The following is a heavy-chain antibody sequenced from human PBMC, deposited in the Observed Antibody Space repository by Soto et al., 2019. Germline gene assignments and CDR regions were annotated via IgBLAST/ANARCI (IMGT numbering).Heavy chain of an antibody. CDR2: INPSGGST. J-gene: IGHJ6*02. V-gene: IGHV1-46*01. Sequence: ASVKVSCKASGYTFTSYYMDWVRQAPGQGLEWMGIINPSGGSTSYAQKFQGRVTMTRDTSTSTVYMELSSLRSEDTAVYYCARAHIRFLEWLSSGAHFFSGMDVWGQGTPVTVSS. CDR3: ARAHIRFLEWLSSGAHFFSGMDV. CDR1: GYTFTSYY. D-gene: IGHD3-3*01.